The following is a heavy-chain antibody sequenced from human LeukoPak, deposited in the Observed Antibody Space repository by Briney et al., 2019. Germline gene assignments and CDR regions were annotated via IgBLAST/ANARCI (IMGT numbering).Heavy chain of an antibody. CDR2: IYHSGST. CDR1: GGSISSGGYS. V-gene: IGHV4-30-2*01. Sequence: KASQTLSLTCAVSGGSISSGGYSWSWIRQPPGKGLEWIGYIYHSGSTYYNPSLKSRVTISVDRSKNQFSLKLSSVTAADTAVYYCARANYDILTGYPHAFDIWGQGTMVTVSS. D-gene: IGHD3-9*01. J-gene: IGHJ3*02. CDR3: ARANYDILTGYPHAFDI.